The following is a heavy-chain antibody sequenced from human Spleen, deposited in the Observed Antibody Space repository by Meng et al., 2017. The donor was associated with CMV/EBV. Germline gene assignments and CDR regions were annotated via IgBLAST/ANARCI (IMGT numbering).Heavy chain of an antibody. CDR1: GHTFTGYY. J-gene: IGHJ6*02. CDR2: INPNSAGT. Sequence: ASVKVSCKAFGHTFTGYYIHWVRQAPGQGLEWMGWINPNSAGTTYAQKFQGRVTMTSDTSISTAYMDLSRLRSDDTAVYYCATSPPDYYYYGLDVWGQGTTVTVSS. V-gene: IGHV1-2*02. CDR3: ATSPPDYYYYGLDV.